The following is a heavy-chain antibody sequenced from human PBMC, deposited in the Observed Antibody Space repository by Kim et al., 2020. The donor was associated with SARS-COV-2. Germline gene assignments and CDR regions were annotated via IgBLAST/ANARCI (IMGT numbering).Heavy chain of an antibody. CDR2: IYWDDDK. V-gene: IGHV2-5*02. CDR3: AHSLITMVRGVIRWWFDP. Sequence: SGPTLVKPTQTLTLTCTFSGFSLSTSGVGVGWIRQPPGKALEWLALIYWDDDKRYSPSLKSRLTITKDTSKNQVVLTMTNMDPVDTATYYCAHSLITMVRGVIRWWFDPWGQGTLVTVSS. J-gene: IGHJ5*02. CDR1: GFSLSTSGVG. D-gene: IGHD3-10*01.